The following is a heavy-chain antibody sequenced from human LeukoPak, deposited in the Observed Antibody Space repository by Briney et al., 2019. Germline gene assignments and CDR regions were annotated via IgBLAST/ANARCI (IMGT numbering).Heavy chain of an antibody. CDR3: AKYMAPTIVAVAASDAFDI. Sequence: PGGSLRLSCAASGFTFDDYAMHWVREAPGKGLEWVSGIKWNGGSIGYADSVKGRFTISRDNAKNSLYLQMNSLRAEDTAVYYSAKYMAPTIVAVAASDAFDIWGQGTMVTVSS. CDR1: GFTFDDYA. J-gene: IGHJ3*02. D-gene: IGHD2-15*01. CDR2: IKWNGGSI. V-gene: IGHV3-9*01.